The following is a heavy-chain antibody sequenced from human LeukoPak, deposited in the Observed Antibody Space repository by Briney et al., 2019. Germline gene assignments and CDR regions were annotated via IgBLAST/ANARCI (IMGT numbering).Heavy chain of an antibody. V-gene: IGHV1-2*02. Sequence: ASVKVSCKASGYTFTGYYMHWVRQAPGQGLEWMGWINPNSGGTNYAQKFQGRVTMTSNTSISTAYMELSSLRSEDTAVYYCARGSDNWIRWGQGTLVTVSS. J-gene: IGHJ4*02. CDR3: ARGSDNWIR. CDR2: INPNSGGT. D-gene: IGHD1-1*01. CDR1: GYTFTGYY.